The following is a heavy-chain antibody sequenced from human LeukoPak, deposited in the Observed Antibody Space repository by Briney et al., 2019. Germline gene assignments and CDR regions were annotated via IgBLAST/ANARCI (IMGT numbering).Heavy chain of an antibody. CDR3: ARQRRSRDTAMVTVMDY. D-gene: IGHD5-18*01. Sequence: SETLSLTCTVSGGSISGYYWTWIRQPPGKGLEWIGYIYYIGSTNYNPPPKSRAAISVDKSNNQFSLKLTSMTAADTAVYYCARQRRSRDTAMVTVMDYWGQGTLVTVSS. J-gene: IGHJ4*02. V-gene: IGHV4-59*08. CDR2: IYYIGST. CDR1: GGSISGYY.